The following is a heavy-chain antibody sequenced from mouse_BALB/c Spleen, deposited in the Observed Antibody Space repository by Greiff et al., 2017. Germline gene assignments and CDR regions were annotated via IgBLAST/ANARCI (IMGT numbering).Heavy chain of an antibody. CDR3: ARRPRFAY. V-gene: IGHV1-9*01. CDR1: GYTFTSYV. J-gene: IGHJ3*01. Sequence: QVQLQQSGPELVKPGASVKMSCKASGYTFTSYVMHWVKQRPGHGLEWIGEILPGSGSTNYNEKFKGKATFTADTSSNTAYMQLSSLTSEDSAVYYCARRPRFAYWGQGTLVTVSA. CDR2: ILPGSGST.